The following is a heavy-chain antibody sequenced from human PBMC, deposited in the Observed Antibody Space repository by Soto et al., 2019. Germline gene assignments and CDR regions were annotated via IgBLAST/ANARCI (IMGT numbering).Heavy chain of an antibody. J-gene: IGHJ5*02. CDR1: GGTFSSYA. V-gene: IGHV1-69*01. Sequence: QVQLVQSGAEVKKPGSSVKVSCKASGGTFSSYAISWVRQAPGQGLEWMGGIIPIFGTANYAQKFQGRVMITADESTSTASMELSSLRSEDTAVYYCARTVTRYNWNDGSWFEPWGQGTLVTVSS. CDR2: IIPIFGTA. CDR3: ARTVTRYNWNDGSWFEP. D-gene: IGHD1-1*01.